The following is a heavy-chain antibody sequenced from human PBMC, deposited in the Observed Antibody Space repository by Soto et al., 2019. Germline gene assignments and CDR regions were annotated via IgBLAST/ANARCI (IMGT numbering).Heavy chain of an antibody. CDR1: GGTFSSYA. D-gene: IGHD3-3*01. J-gene: IGHJ4*02. V-gene: IGHV1-69*13. CDR3: ARDGPHVRTITLLGVVITPTVR. Sequence: ASVKVSCKASGGTFSSYAISWVRQAPGQGLEWMGGIIPIFGTANYAQKFQGRVTITADGSTSTAYMELSSLRSEDTAVYYCARDGPHVRTITLLGVVITPTVRWGQGTLVTVSS. CDR2: IIPIFGTA.